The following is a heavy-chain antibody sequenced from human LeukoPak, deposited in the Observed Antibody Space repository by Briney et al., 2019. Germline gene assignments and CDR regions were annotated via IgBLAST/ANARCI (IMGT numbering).Heavy chain of an antibody. V-gene: IGHV4-4*07. CDR2: IYTSGST. CDR1: GGSTSSYY. CDR3: ARDGNYCSSTSCYLGFDP. J-gene: IGHJ5*02. D-gene: IGHD2-2*01. Sequence: SSETLSLTCTVSGGSTSSYYWSWIRQPAGKGLEWIGRIYTSGSTNYNPSLKSRVTMSVDTSKNQFSLKLSSVTAADTAVYYCARDGNYCSSTSCYLGFDPWGQGTLVTVSS.